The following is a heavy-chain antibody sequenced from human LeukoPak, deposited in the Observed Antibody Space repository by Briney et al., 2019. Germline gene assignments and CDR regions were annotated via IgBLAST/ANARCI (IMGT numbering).Heavy chain of an antibody. CDR3: ARDVIAAAAFDY. CDR2: INWNGGST. V-gene: IGHV3-20*04. J-gene: IGHJ4*02. Sequence: GGSLRLSCAASGFTFDDYGMSWVRHAPGKGLEWVSGINWNGGSTGYADSVKGRFTISRDNAKNSLYLQMNSLRAEDTALYYCARDVIAAAAFDYWGQGTLVTVSS. D-gene: IGHD6-13*01. CDR1: GFTFDDYG.